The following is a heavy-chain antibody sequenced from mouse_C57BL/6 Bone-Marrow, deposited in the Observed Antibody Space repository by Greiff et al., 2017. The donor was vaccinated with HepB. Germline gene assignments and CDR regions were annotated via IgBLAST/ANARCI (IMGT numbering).Heavy chain of an antibody. CDR1: GYTFTSYW. J-gene: IGHJ4*01. CDR3: ARTRRVAMDY. V-gene: IGHV1-69*01. CDR2: IDPSDSYT. Sequence: QVQLQQPGAELVMPGASVKLSCKASGYTFTSYWMPWVKQRPGQGLEWIGEIDPSDSYTNYNQKFKGKSTLTVDKSSSTAYMQLSSLTYEDSAVYYCARTRRVAMDYWGQGTSVTVSS.